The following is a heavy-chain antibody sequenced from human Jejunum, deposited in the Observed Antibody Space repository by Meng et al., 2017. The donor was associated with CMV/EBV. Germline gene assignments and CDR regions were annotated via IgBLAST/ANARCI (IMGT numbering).Heavy chain of an antibody. V-gene: IGHV1-18*01. D-gene: IGHD1-26*01. CDR2: ISAYNGDT. J-gene: IGHJ4*02. CDR1: GYTFTNYG. CDR3: ARVEVGITSGDY. Sequence: VQCGGEVKEPGASVKGSCKASGYTFTNYGITWVRQAPGQGLEWMGWISAYNGDTNYAQTLQGRVTMTTDTSTSTAYMVLRSLRSDDTAVYYCARVEVGITSGDYWGQGTLVTVSS.